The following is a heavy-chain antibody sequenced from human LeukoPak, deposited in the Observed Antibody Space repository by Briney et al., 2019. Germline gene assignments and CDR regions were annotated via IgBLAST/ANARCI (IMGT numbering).Heavy chain of an antibody. V-gene: IGHV1-2*02. CDR2: INPNTGGT. J-gene: IGHJ4*02. CDR3: ASYPRYSSSPPFDY. CDR1: GYTFTGYY. D-gene: IGHD6-19*01. Sequence: ASVKVSCKASGYTFTGYYMHWVRQAPGQGLEWMGWINPNTGGTNYAQKFQGRVTMTRDTTISTACMELSRLTSDDTAVYYCASYPRYSSSPPFDYWGQGTLVTVSS.